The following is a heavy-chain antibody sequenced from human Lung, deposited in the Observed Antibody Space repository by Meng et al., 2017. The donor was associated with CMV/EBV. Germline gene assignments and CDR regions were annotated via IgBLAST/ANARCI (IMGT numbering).Heavy chain of an antibody. V-gene: IGHV3-30*02. Sequence: SCAASGFTFSSYGMHWVRQAPGKGLEWVAFIRYDGSNKYYADSVKGRFTISRDNSKNTLYLQMNSLRAEDTAVYYCARVLTAHHYYGMDVWGHGXTVTVSS. J-gene: IGHJ6*02. CDR2: IRYDGSNK. CDR3: ARVLTAHHYYGMDV. D-gene: IGHD5-18*01. CDR1: GFTFSSYG.